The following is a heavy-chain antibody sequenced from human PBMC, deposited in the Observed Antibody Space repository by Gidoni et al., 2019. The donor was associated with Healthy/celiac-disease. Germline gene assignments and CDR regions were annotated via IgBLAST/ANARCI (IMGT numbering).Heavy chain of an antibody. CDR1: GYTFTSYG. Sequence: QVQLVQSGAEVKKPGASVKVSCKASGYTFTSYGISWVRQAPGQGLEWMGWISAYNGNTNYAQKLQGRVTMTTDTSTSTAYMELRSLRSDDTAVYYCARSGTNARREWQDFWSGYYPPYYYYGMDVWGQGTTVTVSS. D-gene: IGHD3-3*01. J-gene: IGHJ6*02. CDR3: ARSGTNARREWQDFWSGYYPPYYYYGMDV. V-gene: IGHV1-18*01. CDR2: ISAYNGNT.